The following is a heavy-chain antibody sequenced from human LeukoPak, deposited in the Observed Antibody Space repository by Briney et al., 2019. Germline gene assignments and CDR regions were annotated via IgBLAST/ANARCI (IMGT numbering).Heavy chain of an antibody. D-gene: IGHD6-19*01. CDR3: ARRGDSGWYYVQYFDY. V-gene: IGHV4-39*01. CDR1: GGSISSSSYY. Sequence: KPSETLSLTCTVSGGSISSSSYYWGWIRQPPGKGLEWIGSIYYSGSTYYNPSLKSRVTISVDTSKNQFSLKLSSVTAADTAVYYCARRGDSGWYYVQYFDYWGQGTLVTVSS. J-gene: IGHJ4*02. CDR2: IYYSGST.